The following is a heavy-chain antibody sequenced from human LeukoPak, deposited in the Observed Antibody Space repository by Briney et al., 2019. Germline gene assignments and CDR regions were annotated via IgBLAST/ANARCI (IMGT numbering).Heavy chain of an antibody. V-gene: IGHV3-74*01. CDR3: AKNGYCSSTSCPDPDY. J-gene: IGHJ4*02. CDR2: INGVASDT. Sequence: GGSLRLSCAASGFSFSSYYMHWVRQAPGKGLVWVSRINGVASDTIYADSVKGRFTISRDNAKNTLYLQMNSLRAEDTAVYYCAKNGYCSSTSCPDPDYWGQGTLVTVSS. CDR1: GFSFSSYY. D-gene: IGHD2-2*03.